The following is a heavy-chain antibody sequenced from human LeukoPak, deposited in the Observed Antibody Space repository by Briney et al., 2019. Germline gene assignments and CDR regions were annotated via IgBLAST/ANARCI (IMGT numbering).Heavy chain of an antibody. V-gene: IGHV3-23*01. Sequence: GGSLRLSCAASGFTFSNYAMSWVRQAPGKGLEWVSAISGSGGSTYYADSVKGRFTISRDNSKNTLYLQMNSLRAEDTAVYYCAKGSLIQLWENWIDPWGQGTLVTVSS. CDR3: AKGSLIQLWENWIDP. CDR1: GFTFSNYA. J-gene: IGHJ5*02. CDR2: ISGSGGST. D-gene: IGHD5-18*01.